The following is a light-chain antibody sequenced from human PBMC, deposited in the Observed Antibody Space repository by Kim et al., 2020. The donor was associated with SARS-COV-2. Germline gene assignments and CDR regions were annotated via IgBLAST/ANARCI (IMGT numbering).Light chain of an antibody. CDR3: CSYAGSYTFAV. Sequence: QSALTQPASVSGSPGQSITISCTGTSSDIGGYNYVSWYQQYPGKAPKLLIYDVTKRPSGVPDRFSGSKSGNTASLTISGLQAEDEADYYCCSYAGSYTFAVFGTGTKVTVL. J-gene: IGLJ1*01. V-gene: IGLV2-11*01. CDR1: SSDIGGYNY. CDR2: DVT.